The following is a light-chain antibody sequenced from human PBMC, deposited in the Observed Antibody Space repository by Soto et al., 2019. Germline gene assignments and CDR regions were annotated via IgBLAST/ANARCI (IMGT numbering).Light chain of an antibody. J-gene: IGLJ1*01. CDR2: DVN. CDR1: INDVGAYNY. CDR3: SSYTSSYPLV. V-gene: IGLV2-14*01. Sequence: QSVLTQPASVSGSPGQSITISCTGTINDVGAYNYVSWYQQRPGSAPQLILFDVNNRPSGTSNRFSGSKSGHTAYLTISALQSDDEAIYHCSSYTSSYPLVFGSGTKVTVL.